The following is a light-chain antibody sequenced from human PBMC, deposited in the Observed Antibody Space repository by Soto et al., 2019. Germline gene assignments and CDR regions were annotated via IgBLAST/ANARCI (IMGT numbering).Light chain of an antibody. CDR3: LQYNSFSLFT. J-gene: IGKJ3*01. V-gene: IGKV1-5*03. CDR2: KAS. Sequence: DIQMTQSPSTLSASVGDRVTITCRASQSISSWLAWYQQKPGKAPKLLIYKASSLESGVPSRFSGSGSGTEFTLTISSLHPSKFATYHCLQYNSFSLFTFGPGTNVDIK. CDR1: QSISSW.